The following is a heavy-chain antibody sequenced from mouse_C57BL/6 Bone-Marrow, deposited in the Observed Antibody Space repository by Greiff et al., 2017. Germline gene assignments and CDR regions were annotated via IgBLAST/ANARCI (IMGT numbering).Heavy chain of an antibody. CDR3: ARPLKGSFAY. J-gene: IGHJ3*01. CDR1: GYAFTNYL. D-gene: IGHD6-1*01. CDR2: INPGSGGT. Sequence: QVQLQQSGAELVRPGTSVKVSCKASGYAFTNYLIEWVKQRPGQGLEWIGVINPGSGGTNYNEKFKGKATLTADKSSSTAYMQLSSLTSADSAVYIGARPLKGSFAYRGQGTL. V-gene: IGHV1-54*01.